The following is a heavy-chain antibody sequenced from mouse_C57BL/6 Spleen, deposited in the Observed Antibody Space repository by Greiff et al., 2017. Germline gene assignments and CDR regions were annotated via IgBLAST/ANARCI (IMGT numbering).Heavy chain of an antibody. V-gene: IGHV2-9-1*01. CDR1: GFSLTSYA. CDR3: AKASLYYGSSYGYAMDY. J-gene: IGHJ4*01. D-gene: IGHD1-1*01. CDR2: IWTGGGT. Sequence: VHLVESGPGLVAPSQSLSITCTVSGFSLTSYAISWVRQPPGKGLEWLGVIWTGGGTNYNSALKSRLSISKDNSKSQVFLKMNSLQTDDTARYYCAKASLYYGSSYGYAMDYWGQGTSVTVSS.